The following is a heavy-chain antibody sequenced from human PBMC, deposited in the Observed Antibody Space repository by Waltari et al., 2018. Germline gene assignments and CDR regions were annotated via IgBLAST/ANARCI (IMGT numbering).Heavy chain of an antibody. J-gene: IGHJ3*02. CDR3: ATARPTMIVVLDAFDI. Sequence: QVQLVQSGAAVKKPGASVKVSCKVSGYTLTELSMPWVRQAPGKGLEWMGGFDPEDGETSYAQKYQGRVTITEDTSTDTAYMELSSLRSEDTAVYYCATARPTMIVVLDAFDIWGQGTMVTVSS. CDR2: FDPEDGET. V-gene: IGHV1-24*01. D-gene: IGHD3-22*01. CDR1: GYTLTELS.